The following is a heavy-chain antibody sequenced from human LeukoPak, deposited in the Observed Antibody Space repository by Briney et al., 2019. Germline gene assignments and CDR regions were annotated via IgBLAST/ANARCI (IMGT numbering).Heavy chain of an antibody. J-gene: IGHJ4*02. CDR2: INPNSGGT. Sequence: ASVKVSCKASGYTFTGYYMHWVRQAPGQGLEWMGWINPNSGGTNYAQKFQGRVTVTRDTSISTAYMELSMLRSDDTAVYYCARGGSNQYYYDSSGYWVFDYWGQGTLVTVSS. V-gene: IGHV1-2*02. CDR3: ARGGSNQYYYDSSGYWVFDY. CDR1: GYTFTGYY. D-gene: IGHD3-22*01.